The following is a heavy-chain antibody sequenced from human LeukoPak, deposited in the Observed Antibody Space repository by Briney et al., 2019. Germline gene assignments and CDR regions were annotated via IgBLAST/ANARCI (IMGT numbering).Heavy chain of an antibody. J-gene: IGHJ4*02. CDR2: INQDGSTQ. Sequence: GGSLRLSCAASGFPFSGYWTDWVRQAPGKGMEWVANINQDGSTQYYAASVKSRFTISRDNTKSSLYLQMNILITEDTAVYYCSRSLDYLGQGALVTVSS. CDR3: SRSLDY. CDR1: GFPFSGYW. V-gene: IGHV3-7*01.